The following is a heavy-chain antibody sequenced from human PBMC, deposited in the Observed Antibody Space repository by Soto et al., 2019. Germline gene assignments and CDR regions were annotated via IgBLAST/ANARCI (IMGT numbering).Heavy chain of an antibody. CDR1: GFTFSSYS. D-gene: IGHD1-26*01. V-gene: IGHV3-21*01. CDR2: ISSSSSYI. J-gene: IGHJ5*02. CDR3: ARWEYPYTDAWFDP. Sequence: EVQLVESGGGLVKPGGSLRLSCAASGFTFSSYSMNWVRQAPGKGLEWVSSISSSSSYIYYADSVKGRFTISRDNAKNSLYLQMNSLRAEDTAVYYCARWEYPYTDAWFDPWGQGTLVTVSS.